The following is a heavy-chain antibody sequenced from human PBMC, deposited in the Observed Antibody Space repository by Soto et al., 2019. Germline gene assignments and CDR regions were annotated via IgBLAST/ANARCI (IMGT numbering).Heavy chain of an antibody. J-gene: IGHJ6*02. V-gene: IGHV3-30-3*01. Sequence: QVQLVESGGGVVQPGRSLRLSCAASGFTFSSYAMHWVRQAPGKGLEWVAVISYDGSNKYYADSVKGRFTISRDNSKNTLYLQMNSLRAEDTAVYYCARVGIAARFDYYYYGMDVWGQGTTVTVSS. CDR2: ISYDGSNK. CDR1: GFTFSSYA. CDR3: ARVGIAARFDYYYYGMDV. D-gene: IGHD6-6*01.